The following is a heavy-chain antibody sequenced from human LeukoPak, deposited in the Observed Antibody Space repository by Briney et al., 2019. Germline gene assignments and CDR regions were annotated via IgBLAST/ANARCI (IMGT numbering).Heavy chain of an antibody. Sequence: GASVKVSCMASGYTFTSYGISWVRQAPGQGLEWMGWISAYNGNTNYAEKLQGRVTMTTDTSTSTAYMDLRSLRSDDTAVYYCATSRYGSGSYYKAPEYWGQGTLVTVSS. CDR3: ATSRYGSGSYYKAPEY. CDR1: GYTFTSYG. J-gene: IGHJ4*02. D-gene: IGHD3-10*01. V-gene: IGHV1-18*01. CDR2: ISAYNGNT.